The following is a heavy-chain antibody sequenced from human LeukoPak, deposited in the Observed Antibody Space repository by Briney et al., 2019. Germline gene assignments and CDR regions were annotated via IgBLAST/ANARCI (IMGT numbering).Heavy chain of an antibody. CDR2: ISGNGDNT. Sequence: GGSLRLSCSVSGFTFISYSMTWVRQAPGKGLEWLSSISGNGDNTYYADSVKGRFTISRDNSKNTLYLQMNSLRAEDTAVYYCAKDKPPTEIDYWGQGTLVTVSS. CDR1: GFTFISYS. J-gene: IGHJ4*02. V-gene: IGHV3-23*01. CDR3: AKDKPPTEIDY.